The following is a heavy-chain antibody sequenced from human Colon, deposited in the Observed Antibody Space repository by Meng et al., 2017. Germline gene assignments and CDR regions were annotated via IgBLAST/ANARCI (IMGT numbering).Heavy chain of an antibody. CDR3: ARRLDYYYGLDV. Sequence: GGSLRLSCAASGFTLSRYWMHWVRQAPGKGLVWVSRINSDGSTTSYADSVKGRFTISRDNAKNTLYLQMSSLRAEDTAVYYCARRLDYYYGLDVWGQGTTVTVSS. J-gene: IGHJ6*02. D-gene: IGHD6-19*01. V-gene: IGHV3-74*01. CDR1: GFTLSRYW. CDR2: INSDGSTT.